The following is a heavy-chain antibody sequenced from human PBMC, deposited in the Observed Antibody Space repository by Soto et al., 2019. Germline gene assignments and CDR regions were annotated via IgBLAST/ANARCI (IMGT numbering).Heavy chain of an antibody. Sequence: ASVKVSCKASGYTFTGYYMYWVRQAPGQGLEWMGWINPKSGGTNYAQKFQDRVTMARDTSINTAYMELSRLRSDDTAMYYCAKAQFGSSTWYYYGMDVWGQGTTVTVSS. V-gene: IGHV1-2*02. CDR2: INPKSGGT. CDR3: AKAQFGSSTWYYYGMDV. J-gene: IGHJ6*02. D-gene: IGHD6-13*01. CDR1: GYTFTGYY.